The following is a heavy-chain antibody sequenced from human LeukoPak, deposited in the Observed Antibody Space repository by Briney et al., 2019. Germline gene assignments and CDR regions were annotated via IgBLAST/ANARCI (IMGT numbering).Heavy chain of an antibody. V-gene: IGHV3-23*01. CDR3: AKAYGTNGYYQLPIDF. CDR1: GFSFSINA. Sequence: GGSLRLSCAASGFSFSINAMTWVRQAPGKGLECVSAITGDGATTYNADSVRGRFTISRDNSKNTLYLQMNSLRAEDTAIYYCAKAYGTNGYYQLPIDFWGQGTLVTVSS. J-gene: IGHJ4*02. D-gene: IGHD3-22*01. CDR2: ITGDGATT.